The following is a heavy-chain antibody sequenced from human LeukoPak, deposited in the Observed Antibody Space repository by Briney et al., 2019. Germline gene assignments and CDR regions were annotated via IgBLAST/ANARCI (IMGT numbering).Heavy chain of an antibody. CDR1: GGSISSYY. CDR3: ARGGRVTMVRGVIAWFDP. Sequence: SETLSLTCTVSGGSISSYYWSWIRQPPGKGLEGIGYIYYSGSTNYNPSLKSRVTISVDTSKNQFSLKLSSVTAADTAVYYCARGGRVTMVRGVIAWFDPWGQGTLVTVSS. D-gene: IGHD3-10*01. V-gene: IGHV4-59*01. CDR2: IYYSGST. J-gene: IGHJ5*02.